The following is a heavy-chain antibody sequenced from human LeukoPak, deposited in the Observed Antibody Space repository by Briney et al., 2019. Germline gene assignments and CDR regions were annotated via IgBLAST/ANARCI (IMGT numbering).Heavy chain of an antibody. CDR2: IHPEGNEK. CDR3: ARGDAFSGDH. J-gene: IGHJ4*02. Sequence: AGGSLRLSCAVSGFSFTNFWMSWVRQAPGRGLEWVANIHPEGNEKYHVESVKGRFTISRDNTKNLLFLQMNGLRVEDTAVCYCARGDAFSGDHWGQGTLVIVSS. CDR1: GFSFTNFW. V-gene: IGHV3-7*04.